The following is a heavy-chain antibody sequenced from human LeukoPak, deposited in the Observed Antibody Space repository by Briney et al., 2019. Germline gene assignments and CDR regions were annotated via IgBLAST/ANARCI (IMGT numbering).Heavy chain of an antibody. CDR3: TYGSGSYYLYGGAFDI. Sequence: GRSLRLSCAASGFTFSSYAMHWVRQAPGKGLEWVAVISYDGSNKYYADSVKGRFTISRDNSKNTLYLQMNSLRAEDTAVYYCTYGSGSYYLYGGAFDIWGQGTMVTVSS. CDR2: ISYDGSNK. J-gene: IGHJ3*02. CDR1: GFTFSSYA. D-gene: IGHD3-10*01. V-gene: IGHV3-30-3*01.